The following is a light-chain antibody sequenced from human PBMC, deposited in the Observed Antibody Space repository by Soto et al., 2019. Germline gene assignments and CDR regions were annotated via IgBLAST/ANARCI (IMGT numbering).Light chain of an antibody. V-gene: IGKV3-15*01. CDR1: QTVSGN. Sequence: EVVMTQSPATLSVSPGERATLSCRASQTVSGNLAWYQQKPGQAPRLLIYAASTRATGIPAKFSGSGYGTEFTLNIRSLQSEDFPLYHCHQYNDWPLYTFGQGTKVDIK. J-gene: IGKJ2*01. CDR3: HQYNDWPLYT. CDR2: AAS.